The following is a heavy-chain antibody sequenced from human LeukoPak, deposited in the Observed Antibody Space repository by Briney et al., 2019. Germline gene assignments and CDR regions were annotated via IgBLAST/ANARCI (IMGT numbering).Heavy chain of an antibody. CDR1: GFTFSSYG. Sequence: GGSLRLSCAASGFTFSSYGMHWVRQAPGKGLEWVAFIRYDGSNKYYADSVKGRFTMSRDNSKKTLFLQMNSLRAEDTAVYYCAKGPGYSGRGERAFDIWGQGTMVTVSS. J-gene: IGHJ3*02. D-gene: IGHD5-12*01. V-gene: IGHV3-30*02. CDR2: IRYDGSNK. CDR3: AKGPGYSGRGERAFDI.